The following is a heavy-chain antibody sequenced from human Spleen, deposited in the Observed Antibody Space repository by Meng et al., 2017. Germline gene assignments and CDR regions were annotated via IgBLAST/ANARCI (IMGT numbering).Heavy chain of an antibody. CDR1: GGSISSSNW. D-gene: IGHD6-6*01. Sequence: LKDSGPGWCKPSGPLSLTCPVSGGSISSSNWWTWVRLPPGKGLEWIGEIYPSGSTNYNPSLKSRVTISVDKSKNQFSLKLSSVTAADTTVYYCAKVHSNSPYFDYWGQGTLVTVSS. V-gene: IGHV4-4*02. CDR2: IYPSGST. CDR3: AKVHSNSPYFDY. J-gene: IGHJ4*02.